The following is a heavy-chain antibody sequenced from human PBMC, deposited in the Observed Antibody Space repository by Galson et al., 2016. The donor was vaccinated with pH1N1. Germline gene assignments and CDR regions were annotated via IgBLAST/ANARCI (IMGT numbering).Heavy chain of an antibody. CDR2: ISSSGDNR. Sequence: SLRLSCAASGFTFSTFAMHWVRQAPGEGLEWVAVISSSGDNRFYADSVRGRFTISRDNSKNTLYLQLNSLRAEDTALYYCAKLGNGFYEFDHWGQGALVTVSS. CDR1: GFTFSTFA. V-gene: IGHV3-30-3*02. CDR3: AKLGNGFYEFDH. D-gene: IGHD3-3*01. J-gene: IGHJ4*02.